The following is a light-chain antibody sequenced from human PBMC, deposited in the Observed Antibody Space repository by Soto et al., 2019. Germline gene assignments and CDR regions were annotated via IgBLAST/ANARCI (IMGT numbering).Light chain of an antibody. CDR3: QHRLSWPLT. Sequence: EVVLTQSPATLSLSPGERATLSCRASQSVSNYLAWYQQKPGQAPRLLIYEAYNRASGIPVRFSGSGSGTDFTRTISSLEPEDVAVYYCQHRLSWPLTFGGGTKVEI. CDR2: EAY. CDR1: QSVSNY. V-gene: IGKV3-11*01. J-gene: IGKJ4*02.